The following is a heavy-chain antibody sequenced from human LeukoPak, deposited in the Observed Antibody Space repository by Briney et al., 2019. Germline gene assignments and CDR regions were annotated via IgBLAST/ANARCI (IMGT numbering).Heavy chain of an antibody. CDR3: ASRTRTYYDFWSGYYPQPYFDY. CDR2: ISGSGGST. J-gene: IGHJ4*02. Sequence: GGSLRLSCAASGFTFSSYAVSWVRQAPGKGLEWVSAISGSGGSTYYADSVKGRFTISRDNSKNTLYLQMNSLRAEDTAVYYCASRTRTYYDFWSGYYPQPYFDYWGQGTLVTVSS. CDR1: GFTFSSYA. V-gene: IGHV3-23*01. D-gene: IGHD3-3*01.